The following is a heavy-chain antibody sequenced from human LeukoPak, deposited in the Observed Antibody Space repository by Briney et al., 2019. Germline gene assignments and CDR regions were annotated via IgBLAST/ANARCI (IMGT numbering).Heavy chain of an antibody. CDR3: ATHSPEWRYSGYYNFYYMDV. CDR1: GGSFSGYY. CDR2: INHSGST. Sequence: PSETLSLTCAVYGGSFSGYYWSWIRQPPGKGLEWIGEINHSGSTSYNPSLKSRVTISVDTSKNQFSLKLSSVTAADTAVYFCATHSPEWRYSGYYNFYYMDVWGKGTTVTVSS. D-gene: IGHD5-12*01. J-gene: IGHJ6*03. V-gene: IGHV4-34*01.